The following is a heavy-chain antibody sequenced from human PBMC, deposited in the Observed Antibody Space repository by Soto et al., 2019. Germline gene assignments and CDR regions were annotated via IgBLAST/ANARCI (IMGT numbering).Heavy chain of an antibody. V-gene: IGHV3-21*01. CDR1: GFTFSTYN. D-gene: IGHD2-15*01. Sequence: EVQQVESGGGLVKPGGSLRVSCAASGFTFSTYNMNWVRQAPGKGLEWVSSISSTSSFIYYADSVKGRFTISRDNAKNSLSLHMNSLRAEDTAVYYCARALRYCSGGICYPPPYYFDYWGQGTLVTVSS. J-gene: IGHJ4*02. CDR3: ARALRYCSGGICYPPPYYFDY. CDR2: ISSTSSFI.